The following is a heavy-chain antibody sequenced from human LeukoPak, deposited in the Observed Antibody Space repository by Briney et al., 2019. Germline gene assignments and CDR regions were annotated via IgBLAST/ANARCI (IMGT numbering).Heavy chain of an antibody. CDR3: ARGPPNWGYDY. D-gene: IGHD7-27*01. CDR2: MSPSSGDT. CDR1: GYTFTSYD. V-gene: IGHV1-8*01. Sequence: ASVKVSCKASGYTFTSYDFNWVRQATGQRPEWMGWMSPSSGDTGYAQKFQDRVTMTRNTSISTAYMELSSLRSDDTAVYYCARGPPNWGYDYWGPGTLVTASS. J-gene: IGHJ4*02.